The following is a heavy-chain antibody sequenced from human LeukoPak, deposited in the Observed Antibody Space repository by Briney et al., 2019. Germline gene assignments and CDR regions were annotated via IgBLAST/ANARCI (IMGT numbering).Heavy chain of an antibody. Sequence: GASVKVSCKASGYTFTSSGISWVRQAPGQGLEWMGWISTYTGYSKYAQNLQGRVTMTADTSTSPAYMELSSLRSDDTAMYYCAKNSSGGYSDYWGQGTLVTVSS. CDR1: GYTFTSSG. CDR3: AKNSSGGYSDY. D-gene: IGHD6-19*01. CDR2: ISTYTGYS. V-gene: IGHV1-18*01. J-gene: IGHJ4*02.